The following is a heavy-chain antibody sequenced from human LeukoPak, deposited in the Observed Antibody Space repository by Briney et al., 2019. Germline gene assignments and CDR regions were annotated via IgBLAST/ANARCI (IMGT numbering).Heavy chain of an antibody. D-gene: IGHD4-11*01. Sequence: GGSLRLSCEASGFTLSRYAMSWVRQAPVRGLEWVAIVTNNGGATYYADSVKGRFTISRDNSKNTLYLQMHSLRVEDTAVYYCAKNDYSDFTASPFPVWGQGALVTVSS. CDR2: VTNNGGAT. CDR1: GFTLSRYA. CDR3: AKNDYSDFTASPFPV. J-gene: IGHJ4*02. V-gene: IGHV3-23*01.